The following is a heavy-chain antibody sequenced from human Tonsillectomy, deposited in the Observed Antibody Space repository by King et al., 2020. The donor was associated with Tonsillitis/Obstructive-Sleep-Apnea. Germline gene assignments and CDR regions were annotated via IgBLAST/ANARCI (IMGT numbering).Heavy chain of an antibody. D-gene: IGHD5-12*01. CDR2: NYYSGST. Sequence: QLQESGPGLVKPSETLSLTCTVSGGSITSYYWSWIRPPPGKGLEWIGYNYYSGSTNYNPSLKSRVTISVDTSKNQFSLKLSSVTAADTAVYYCARETRVATGLFADYWGQGTLVTVSS. J-gene: IGHJ4*02. V-gene: IGHV4-59*01. CDR3: ARETRVATGLFADY. CDR1: GGSITSYY.